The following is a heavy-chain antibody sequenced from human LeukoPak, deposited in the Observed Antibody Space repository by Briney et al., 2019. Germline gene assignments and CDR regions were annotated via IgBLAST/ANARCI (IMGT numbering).Heavy chain of an antibody. CDR1: GFTFSSYW. CDR3: ARDYFGDFYYYGMDV. CDR2: IEQDGSEK. J-gene: IGHJ6*02. Sequence: GGSLRLSCAASGFTFSSYWMSWVRQAPGKGLEWVANIEQDGSEKYYVDSVKGRFTISRDNAKNSLYLQMNSLRAEDTAVYYCARDYFGDFYYYGMDVWGQGTTVTVSS. V-gene: IGHV3-7*01. D-gene: IGHD3-10*01.